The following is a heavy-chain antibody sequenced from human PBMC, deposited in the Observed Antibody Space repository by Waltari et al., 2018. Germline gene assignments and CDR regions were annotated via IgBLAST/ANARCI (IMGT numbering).Heavy chain of an antibody. J-gene: IGHJ6*02. V-gene: IGHV3-74*01. CDR3: AKHRPGGYGMEV. CDR1: GFTFSNFW. CDR2: IPSDGTRT. Sequence: QLVESGGGLVQPGGSLRLSCVASGFTFSNFWMHWVRQAPGKGLEWVSRIPSDGTRTAYADSVKGRFTISRDNSKNTLYLEMNSLRAEDTAVYYCAKHRPGGYGMEVWGQGTTVTVSS. D-gene: IGHD3-10*01.